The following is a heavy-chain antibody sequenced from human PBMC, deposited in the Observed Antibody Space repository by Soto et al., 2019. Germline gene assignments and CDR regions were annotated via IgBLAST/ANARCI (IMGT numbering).Heavy chain of an antibody. CDR2: IWYDGSNI. CDR1: RFTLSSYA. Sequence: QVHLVESGGGVVQPGRSLRLSCAASRFTLSSYAMHWVRQAPGKGLEWVAVIWYDGSNIYYVDSVKGRFTISRDNSKNTLYMQMNSLSAEDTAVYYCARGITVSGIGYYGLDVWGQGTTVTVSS. D-gene: IGHD4-4*01. J-gene: IGHJ6*02. V-gene: IGHV3-33*01. CDR3: ARGITVSGIGYYGLDV.